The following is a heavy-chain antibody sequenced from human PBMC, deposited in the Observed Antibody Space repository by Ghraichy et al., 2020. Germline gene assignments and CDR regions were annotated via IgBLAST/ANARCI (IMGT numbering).Heavy chain of an antibody. D-gene: IGHD6-13*01. J-gene: IGHJ4*02. V-gene: IGHV3-11*01. Sequence: GESLNISCAASIFTFSDYYMSWIRQAPGEGLEWVSYISDSGSDIFYADSVKGRFTMSRDNAKNSLFLQLNSLRVEDTAVYYCARMSKFTAGTFDYWGQGTLVTVSS. CDR3: ARMSKFTAGTFDY. CDR2: ISDSGSDI. CDR1: IFTFSDYY.